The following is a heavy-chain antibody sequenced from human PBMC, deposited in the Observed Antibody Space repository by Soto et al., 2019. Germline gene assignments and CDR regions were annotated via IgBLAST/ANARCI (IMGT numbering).Heavy chain of an antibody. Sequence: QVQLVQSGAEVKKPGSSVKVSCKASGGTFSSYAISWVRQAPGQGLEWMGGIIPIFGTANYAQKLQGRVTITAAESTSTAYMELSSLRSEDTAVYYCARAGLLSGGVIGSLLDYWGQGTLVTVSS. D-gene: IGHD3-16*02. V-gene: IGHV1-69*12. CDR2: IIPIFGTA. CDR3: ARAGLLSGGVIGSLLDY. CDR1: GGTFSSYA. J-gene: IGHJ4*02.